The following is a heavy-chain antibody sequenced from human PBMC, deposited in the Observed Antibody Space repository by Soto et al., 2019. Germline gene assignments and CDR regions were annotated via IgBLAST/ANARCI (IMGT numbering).Heavy chain of an antibody. CDR1: GYTFTRYG. Sequence: QVQLVQSGAEVKKSGASVKVSCKASGYTFTRYGISWVRQAPGQGLEWMGWIGAHKGNTNYTQKFQCRITLTTDTSTNTAYMELRSLTSDDTAVYYCARDRRNYYDSSGYVRYWGHGTLVTVSS. V-gene: IGHV1-18*01. J-gene: IGHJ4*01. CDR2: IGAHKGNT. CDR3: ARDRRNYYDSSGYVRY. D-gene: IGHD3-22*01.